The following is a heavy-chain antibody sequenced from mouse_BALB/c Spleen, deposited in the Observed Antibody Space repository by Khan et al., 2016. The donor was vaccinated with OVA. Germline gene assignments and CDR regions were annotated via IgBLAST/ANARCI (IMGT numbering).Heavy chain of an antibody. J-gene: IGHJ2*01. CDR3: TRDRIDY. CDR1: GYTFTTYW. Sequence: VQLQESGAELAKPGASVKMSCKASGYTFTTYWMHWVKQRPGQGLEWIGYINPTSGYTDYNEKFKDRATLSADKSSSTAYMQLSSLTSEDSADYYYTRDRIDYWGQGTTLTVSS. V-gene: IGHV1-7*01. CDR2: INPTSGYT.